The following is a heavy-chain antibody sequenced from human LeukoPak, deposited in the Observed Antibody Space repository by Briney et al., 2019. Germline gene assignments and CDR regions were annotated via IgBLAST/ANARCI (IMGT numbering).Heavy chain of an antibody. J-gene: IGHJ5*02. V-gene: IGHV1-69*13. Sequence: SVKVSCKASGGTFSSYAISWARQAPGQGLEWMGGIIPIFGTANYAQKFQGRVTITADESTSTAYMELSSLRSEDTAVYYCARAPTADYWFDPWGQGTLVTVSS. CDR1: GGTFSSYA. CDR3: ARAPTADYWFDP. CDR2: IIPIFGTA.